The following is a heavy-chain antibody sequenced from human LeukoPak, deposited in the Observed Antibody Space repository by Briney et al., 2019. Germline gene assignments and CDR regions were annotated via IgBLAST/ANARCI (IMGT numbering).Heavy chain of an antibody. CDR2: VKSKTDGGTT. CDR1: GFTFSNAW. CDR3: TRDDGYFDY. V-gene: IGHV3-15*01. Sequence: GGSLRLSCAASGFTFSNAWVGWVRQAPGKGLEWVGRVKSKTDGGTTDYAAPVKGRFTISRDDLKNTLYLQMNNLKSEDTAVYYCTRDDGYFDYWGQGTQVTVSS. J-gene: IGHJ4*02.